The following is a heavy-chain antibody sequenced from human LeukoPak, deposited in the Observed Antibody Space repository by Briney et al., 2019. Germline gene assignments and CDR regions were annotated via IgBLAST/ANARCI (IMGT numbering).Heavy chain of an antibody. J-gene: IGHJ3*02. D-gene: IGHD2-15*01. CDR3: VWKIVVVVAATRLDAFDI. V-gene: IGHV3-7*01. CDR1: GFTFSSYW. CDR2: IKQDGSEK. Sequence: PGGSLRLSCAASGFTFSSYWMSWVRQAPGKGLEWVANIKQDGSEKYYVDSVKGRFTISRDNAKNSLYLQMNSLRAEDTAVYYCVWKIVVVVAATRLDAFDIWGQGTMVTVSS.